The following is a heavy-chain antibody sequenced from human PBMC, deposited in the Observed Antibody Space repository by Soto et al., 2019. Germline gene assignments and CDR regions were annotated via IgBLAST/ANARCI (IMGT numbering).Heavy chain of an antibody. Sequence: GGSLRLSCAASGFTFSSFAMSWVRQAPGKGLEWVSTINKSGGSTYYADSVKGRFTISRDNSKNMLFLQINGLRAEDTAVYYCAKDPPTTGTTFDYWGRGTLVTVPS. V-gene: IGHV3-23*01. CDR3: AKDPPTTGTTFDY. D-gene: IGHD1-1*01. CDR2: INKSGGST. CDR1: GFTFSSFA. J-gene: IGHJ4*02.